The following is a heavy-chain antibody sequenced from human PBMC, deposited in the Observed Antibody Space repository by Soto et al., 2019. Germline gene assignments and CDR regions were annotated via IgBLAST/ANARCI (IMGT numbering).Heavy chain of an antibody. V-gene: IGHV4-34*01. CDR2: INHSGST. Sequence: SETLSLTCAVYGGSFSGYYWIWIRQPPGKGLEWIGEINHSGSTNYNPSLKSRVTISVDTSKNQFSLKLSSVTAADTAVYYCARCKADYYDSSGYCPFDYWGQGTLVTVSS. D-gene: IGHD3-22*01. CDR3: ARCKADYYDSSGYCPFDY. J-gene: IGHJ4*02. CDR1: GGSFSGYY.